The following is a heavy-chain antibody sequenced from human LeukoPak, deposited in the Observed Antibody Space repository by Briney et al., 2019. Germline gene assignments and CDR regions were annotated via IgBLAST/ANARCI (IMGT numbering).Heavy chain of an antibody. V-gene: IGHV1-18*01. D-gene: IGHD1-26*01. CDR2: ISGNSGKT. Sequence: DSVKVTCKTSGYTFSTYGLCWVRQAHGQGLEWMGWISGNSGKTHYAQKFQDRVTLTTDTSSTTAFMELRSLRSDDTAMYYCARNAGSYFEFAPWGQGTLVTVSS. CDR1: GYTFSTYG. CDR3: ARNAGSYFEFAP. J-gene: IGHJ5*02.